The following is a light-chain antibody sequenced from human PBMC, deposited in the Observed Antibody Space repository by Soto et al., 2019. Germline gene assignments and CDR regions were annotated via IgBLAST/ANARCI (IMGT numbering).Light chain of an antibody. J-gene: IGKJ1*01. CDR2: WAS. CDR1: QRLLYSPNNKNY. CDR3: QKYSDAPQT. V-gene: IGKV4-1*01. Sequence: DIVMTQSPDSLAVSLGERATIDCKSSQRLLYSPNNKNYLAWYQQKPGKPPKLLIYWASTRESGVPDRFTGRGSGTDFTLTISSLQAEDVAVYYCQKYSDAPQTFGRGTKVEIK.